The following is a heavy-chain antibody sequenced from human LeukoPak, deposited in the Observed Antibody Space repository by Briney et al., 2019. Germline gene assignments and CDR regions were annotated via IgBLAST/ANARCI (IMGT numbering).Heavy chain of an antibody. J-gene: IGHJ4*02. D-gene: IGHD4-23*01. V-gene: IGHV4-30-2*03. Sequence: SETLSLTCAVSGGSISSGGYSWSWIRQPPGKGLEWIGYIYHSGSTYYNPSLKSRVTISVDTSKNQFSLKLSSVTAADTAVYYCANSGNYGANSGYFDYWGQGTLVTVSS. CDR3: ANSGNYGANSGYFDY. CDR2: IYHSGST. CDR1: GGSISSGGYS.